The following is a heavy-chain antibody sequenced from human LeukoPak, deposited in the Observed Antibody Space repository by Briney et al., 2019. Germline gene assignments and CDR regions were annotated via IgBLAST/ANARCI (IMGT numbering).Heavy chain of an antibody. J-gene: IGHJ4*02. Sequence: GGSLRLSCAASGFIFSTYWMTWVRQAPGKGLQWVATIRYVGNEIFYLDSVRGRFTVPRDNAMNSLYLQMNGLTAEDTAVYYCVRESFSRGDFNWGQGTLVSVSS. V-gene: IGHV3-7*01. CDR1: GFIFSTYW. D-gene: IGHD7-27*01. CDR2: IRYVGNEI. CDR3: VRESFSRGDFN.